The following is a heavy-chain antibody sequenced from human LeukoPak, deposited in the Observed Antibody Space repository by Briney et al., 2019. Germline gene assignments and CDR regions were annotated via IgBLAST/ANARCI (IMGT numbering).Heavy chain of an antibody. CDR3: ARHIYGDSPFDY. D-gene: IGHD4-17*01. J-gene: IGHJ4*02. CDR1: GGSISSYY. Sequence: PSETLSLTCTVSGGSISSYYWSWIRQPPGKGLEWIGYIYYSGSTNYNPSLKSRVTISVDTSKNQFSLKLSSVTAADTAVYYCARHIYGDSPFDYWGQGTLVTVSS. CDR2: IYYSGST. V-gene: IGHV4-59*08.